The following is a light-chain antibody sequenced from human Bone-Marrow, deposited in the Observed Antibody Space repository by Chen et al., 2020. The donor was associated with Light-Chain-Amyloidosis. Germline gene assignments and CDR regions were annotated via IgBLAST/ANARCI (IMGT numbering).Light chain of an antibody. V-gene: IGLV6-57*01. CDR2: EDD. J-gene: IGLJ3*02. Sequence: NFMLTQPHSVSASPGKTVIISCTRSSGSLATNYVQWYQQRPASSPTTVISEDDQRPSGVPDRFSGSIDRSSNSASLTISGLKTEDEADYYCQSYQGSSQGVFGGGTKLTVL. CDR1: SGSLATNY. CDR3: QSYQGSSQGV.